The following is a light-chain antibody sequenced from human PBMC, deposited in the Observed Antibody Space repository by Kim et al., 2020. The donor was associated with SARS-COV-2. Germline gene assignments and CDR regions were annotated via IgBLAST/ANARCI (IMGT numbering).Light chain of an antibody. CDR2: DAP. Sequence: DIQMTQSPSSLSASVGDRVTITCQASQDISNYLNWYQQKPGKAPKLLIYDAPNLETGVPSRFSGSGSGTDFTFTISSLQPEDIATYYCQQYDNLSWTFGQGTKVDIK. CDR1: QDISNY. V-gene: IGKV1-33*01. J-gene: IGKJ1*01. CDR3: QQYDNLSWT.